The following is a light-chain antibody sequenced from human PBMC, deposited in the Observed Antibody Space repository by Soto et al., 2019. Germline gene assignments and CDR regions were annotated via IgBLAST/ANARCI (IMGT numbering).Light chain of an antibody. CDR3: QQYGNSPLT. CDR1: QSVSSSF. CDR2: GAS. V-gene: IGKV3-20*01. Sequence: EIVLTQSPGTLSLSPGERATLSCRASQSVSSSFLAWYQQKPGQAPRLLIYGASSRATGIPDMFSGSGSGTDFTLTISRLEPEDVAVYYCQQYGNSPLTFGGGTKVEIK. J-gene: IGKJ4*01.